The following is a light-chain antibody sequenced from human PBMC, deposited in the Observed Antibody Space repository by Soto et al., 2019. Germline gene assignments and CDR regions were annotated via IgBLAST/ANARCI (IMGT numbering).Light chain of an antibody. Sequence: QSVLTQPPSVSGAPGQRVTISCTGSSSNIGAGYDVHWYQQVPGTAPKLLIYGNSNRPSGVPDRFSGSKSGTSASLAITGLQAEDEADYYCQSHDSSLSVLWVFGGGTKLTVL. CDR3: QSHDSSLSVLWV. CDR2: GNS. CDR1: SSNIGAGYD. J-gene: IGLJ3*02. V-gene: IGLV1-40*01.